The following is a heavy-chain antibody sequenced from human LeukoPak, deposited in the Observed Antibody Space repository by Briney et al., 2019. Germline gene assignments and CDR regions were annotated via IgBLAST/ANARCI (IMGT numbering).Heavy chain of an antibody. CDR1: GFTFSSYA. CDR2: ITGSGGST. V-gene: IGHV3-23*01. D-gene: IGHD5-24*01. J-gene: IGHJ4*02. CDR3: TNLPVGMAAIWADH. Sequence: GGSLRLSCAASGFTFSSYAMSWVRQAPGKGLEWVSGITGSGGSTYYADSVKGRFTISRDNSKNTLYLQMNSLRAEDTAIYYCTNLPVGMAAIWADHWGQGTLVTVSS.